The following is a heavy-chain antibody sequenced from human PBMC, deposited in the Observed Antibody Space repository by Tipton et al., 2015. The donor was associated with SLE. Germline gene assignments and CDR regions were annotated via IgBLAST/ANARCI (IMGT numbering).Heavy chain of an antibody. V-gene: IGHV4-39*07. CDR1: GGSISSYY. Sequence: SLRLSCTVSGGSISSYYWSWIRQPPGKGLEWIGSIHYSGSTYDNPSFKSRVTISVDTSKNQFSLKLSSVTAADTAVYYCARTEQGTGSYYRLVFEIWGQGTLVTVSS. J-gene: IGHJ4*02. CDR3: ARTEQGTGSYYRLVFEI. D-gene: IGHD3-10*01. CDR2: IHYSGST.